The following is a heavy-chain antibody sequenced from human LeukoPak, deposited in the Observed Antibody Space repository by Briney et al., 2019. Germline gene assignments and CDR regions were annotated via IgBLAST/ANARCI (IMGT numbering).Heavy chain of an antibody. V-gene: IGHV5-10-1*01. Sequence: PGESLKISCKGSGYSFTSDWITWVRQMPGKGLEWMGKIDPSDSYTKYSPSFQGHVTMSADKSISTAYLQWSSLKASDTAMYYCARQFETAMVYSDYWGQGTLVTVSS. CDR1: GYSFTSDW. CDR2: IDPSDSYT. D-gene: IGHD5-18*01. J-gene: IGHJ4*02. CDR3: ARQFETAMVYSDY.